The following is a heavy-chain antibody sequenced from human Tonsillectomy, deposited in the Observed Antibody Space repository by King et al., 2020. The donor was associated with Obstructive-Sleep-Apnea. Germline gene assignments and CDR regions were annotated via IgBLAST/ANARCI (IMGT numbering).Heavy chain of an antibody. CDR1: GFTFSDYS. CDR3: ARALWTTVTTLGY. J-gene: IGHJ4*02. Sequence: VQLVESGGGLVKPGGSLRLSCAASGFTFSDYSMYWGRQAPGKGLEWVSCISSSNSYIHYPDSVKGRFTISRDNAKNSLYLQMNSLRADDTAVYYCARALWTTVTTLGYWGQGTLVTVSS. D-gene: IGHD4-17*01. CDR2: ISSSNSYI. V-gene: IGHV3-21*01.